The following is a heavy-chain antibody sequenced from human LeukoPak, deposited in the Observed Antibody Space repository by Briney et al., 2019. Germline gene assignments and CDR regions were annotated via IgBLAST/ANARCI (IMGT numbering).Heavy chain of an antibody. CDR2: IIPIFGTA. CDR1: RGTFSSYG. D-gene: IGHD1-26*01. J-gene: IGHJ4*02. V-gene: IGHV1-69*13. CDR3: ARSTVGGITLAY. Sequence: SVKVSCKASRGTFSSYGISWVRQAPGQGLEWMGGIIPIFGTANYAQKFQGRVTITADQSTSTAYMELSSLSSEDTAVYYCARSTVGGITLAYWGQGTLVTVSS.